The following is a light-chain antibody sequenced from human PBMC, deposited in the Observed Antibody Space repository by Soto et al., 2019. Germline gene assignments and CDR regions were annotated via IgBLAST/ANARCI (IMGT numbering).Light chain of an antibody. CDR2: DSS. J-gene: IGKJ5*01. CDR1: QSLSSNF. V-gene: IGKV3-20*01. Sequence: EIVLTQSPATLSLSPGERATLSCRASQSLSSNFLAWYQQKPGQPPRLLIYDSSTRATGFPDRFSGSGSGTEFSITISRLEPEDFEVYDGQQYGSSPITFGQGTRLEIK. CDR3: QQYGSSPIT.